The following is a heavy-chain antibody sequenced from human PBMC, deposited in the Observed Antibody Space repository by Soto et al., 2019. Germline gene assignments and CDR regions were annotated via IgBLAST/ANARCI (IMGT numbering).Heavy chain of an antibody. Sequence: PSETLSLTCTGSGGSISSGDYYWSWIRQPPGKGLEWIGYIYYSGSTYYNPSLKSRVTISVDTSKNQFSLKLSSVTAADTAVYYCARDQAGYYYGSGSSPYGMDVWGQGTTVTVSS. CDR2: IYYSGST. V-gene: IGHV4-30-4*01. J-gene: IGHJ6*02. CDR1: GGSISSGDYY. D-gene: IGHD3-10*01. CDR3: ARDQAGYYYGSGSSPYGMDV.